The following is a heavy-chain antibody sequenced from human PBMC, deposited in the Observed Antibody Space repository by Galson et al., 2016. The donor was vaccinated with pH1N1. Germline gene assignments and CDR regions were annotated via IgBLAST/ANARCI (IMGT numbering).Heavy chain of an antibody. V-gene: IGHV4-61*02. Sequence: TLSLTCTVSGGSINSDSYYWSWIRQPAGKGLEWIGRIYTSGGTNYNPSLKSRVTISVDTSKNHFSLKLCSATAPDTAVYYCARDAAHTGTYYVAFDTWGQGTIVTVSS. CDR3: ARDAAHTGTYYVAFDT. CDR1: GGSINSDSYY. CDR2: IYTSGGT. D-gene: IGHD1-26*01. J-gene: IGHJ3*02.